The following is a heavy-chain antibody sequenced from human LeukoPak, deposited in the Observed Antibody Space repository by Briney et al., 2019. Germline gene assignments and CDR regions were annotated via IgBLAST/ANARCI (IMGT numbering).Heavy chain of an antibody. CDR2: IYSGGST. Sequence: GGSLRLSCAASGFTVSSNYMSWVRQAPGKGLEWVSVIYSGGSTYYADSVKGRFTISRDNSKNTLYLQMISLRAEDTAVYYCARGLTGDACDIWGQGTMVTVSS. CDR1: GFTVSSNY. D-gene: IGHD7-27*01. CDR3: ARGLTGDACDI. J-gene: IGHJ3*02. V-gene: IGHV3-53*05.